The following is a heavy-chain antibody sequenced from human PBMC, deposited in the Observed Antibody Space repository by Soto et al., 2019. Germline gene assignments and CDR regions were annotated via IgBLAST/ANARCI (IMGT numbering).Heavy chain of an antibody. D-gene: IGHD4-17*01. Sequence: QVQLVQSGAEVKKPGSSVKVSCKASGGTFSSYTISWVRQAPGQGLEWMGRIIPILGIANYTQKFQGRVTITADKSTSTAYMELSSLRSEDTAVYYCATNYGDYQIDYWGQGTLVTVSS. CDR3: ATNYGDYQIDY. CDR1: GGTFSSYT. CDR2: IIPILGIA. J-gene: IGHJ4*02. V-gene: IGHV1-69*02.